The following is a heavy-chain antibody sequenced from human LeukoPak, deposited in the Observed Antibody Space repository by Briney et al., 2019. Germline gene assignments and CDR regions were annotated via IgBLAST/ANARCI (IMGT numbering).Heavy chain of an antibody. J-gene: IGHJ3*02. Sequence: PSETLSLTCTVSGGSISSYYWSWIRQPPGKGLEWIGYIYYSGSTNYNPSLKSRVTISVDTSKNQFSLKLSSVTAADTAVYYCARGKVATIYHAFDIWGQGTMVTVSS. D-gene: IGHD5-12*01. V-gene: IGHV4-59*01. CDR3: ARGKVATIYHAFDI. CDR2: IYYSGST. CDR1: GGSISSYY.